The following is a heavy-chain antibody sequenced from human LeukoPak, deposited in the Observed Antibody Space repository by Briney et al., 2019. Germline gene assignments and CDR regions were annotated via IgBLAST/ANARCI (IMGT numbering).Heavy chain of an antibody. V-gene: IGHV3-33*08. Sequence: GGSLRLSCAASGFTFSSYAMHWVRQAPGKGLEWVAVIWYDGSNKYYADSVKGRFTISRDNSKNTLYLQMNSLRAEDTAVYYCARDVTSSSWRTYYYYYYGMDVWGQGTTVTVSS. J-gene: IGHJ6*02. CDR1: GFTFSSYA. CDR3: ARDVTSSSWRTYYYYYYGMDV. D-gene: IGHD6-13*01. CDR2: IWYDGSNK.